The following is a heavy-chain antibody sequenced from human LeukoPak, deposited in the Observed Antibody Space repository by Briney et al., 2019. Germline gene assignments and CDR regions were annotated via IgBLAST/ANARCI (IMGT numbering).Heavy chain of an antibody. D-gene: IGHD6-13*01. J-gene: IGHJ4*02. CDR2: IYQSGKT. CDR3: ARGLPGGQLSRYDY. V-gene: IGHV4-38-2*02. CDR1: GYSISSGYY. Sequence: PSETLSLTCSVSGYSISSGYYWGWIRQPPGKGLEWMGIIYQSGKTYCNPSLEGRVTISVDTSKNQFSLKMNSMTAADTAMYYCARGLPGGQLSRYDYWGQGTLVTVSS.